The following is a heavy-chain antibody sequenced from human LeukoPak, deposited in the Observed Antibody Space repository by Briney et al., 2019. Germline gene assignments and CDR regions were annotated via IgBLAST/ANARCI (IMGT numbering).Heavy chain of an antibody. CDR1: GGSISSYY. D-gene: IGHD3-3*01. CDR3: ARDRFGGSGYYLDY. J-gene: IGHJ4*02. CDR2: IYYSGST. V-gene: IGHV4-59*01. Sequence: SETLSLTCTVSGGSISSYYWSWIRQPPGKGLEWIGYIYYSGSTNYNPSLKSRVTISVDTSKNQFSLKLSSVTAADTAVYYCARDRFGGSGYYLDYWGQGTLVTVSS.